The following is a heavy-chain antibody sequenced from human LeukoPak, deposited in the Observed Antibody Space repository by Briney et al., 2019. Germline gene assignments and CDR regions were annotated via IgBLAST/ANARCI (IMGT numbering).Heavy chain of an antibody. V-gene: IGHV5-51*01. D-gene: IGHD5-12*01. CDR2: IYPADSTA. Sequence: KAXXYSXXTXXIGWVXXXPXXXLXXXGXIYPADSTAKYSPSFQGQVTISVDKSISTAYLQWSRLEASDTAVFYCARHPKSGYTGYESDYWGQGTLVTVSS. CDR3: ARHPKSGYTGYESDY. J-gene: IGHJ4*02. CDR1: XYSXXTXX.